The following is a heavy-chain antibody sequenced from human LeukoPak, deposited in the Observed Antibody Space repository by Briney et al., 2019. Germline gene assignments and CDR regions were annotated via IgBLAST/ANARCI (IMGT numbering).Heavy chain of an antibody. J-gene: IGHJ3*02. V-gene: IGHV4-59*08. D-gene: IGHD2/OR15-2a*01. CDR3: ASPNSPFLGNDAFDI. Sequence: PSETLSLTCTVSGGSISSYYWSWIRQPPGKGLEWIGYIYYSGSTNYNPSLKSRVTISVDTSKNQFSLKLRSVTVADTAVYYCASPNSPFLGNDAFDIWGQGTMVTVSS. CDR1: GGSISSYY. CDR2: IYYSGST.